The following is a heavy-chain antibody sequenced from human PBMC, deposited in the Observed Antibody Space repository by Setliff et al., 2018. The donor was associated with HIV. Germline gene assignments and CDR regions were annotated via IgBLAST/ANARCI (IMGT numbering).Heavy chain of an antibody. CDR2: IYYSGST. V-gene: IGHV4-31*03. Sequence: PSETLSLPCSVSGGSTTSGGYYWSWIRQHPGKGLEYIGYIYYSGSTYYNPSLKSRVTMSIDTSTQQFFLNVTSVTAADTAVYYCAGFSYNFWVYRFDHWGQGALVTVSS. CDR1: GGSTTSGGYY. D-gene: IGHD3-3*01. CDR3: AGFSYNFWVYRFDH. J-gene: IGHJ4*02.